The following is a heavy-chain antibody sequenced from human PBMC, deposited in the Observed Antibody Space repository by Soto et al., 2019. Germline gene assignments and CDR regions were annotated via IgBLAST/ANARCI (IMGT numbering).Heavy chain of an antibody. V-gene: IGHV4-39*01. CDR1: GGSISSSSYY. CDR2: IYYSGST. J-gene: IGHJ4*02. Sequence: SETLSLTCTVSGGSISSSSYYWGWIRQPPGKGLEWIGSIYYSGSTYYNPSLKSRVTISVDTSKNQFSLKLSSVTAADTAVYYCARHHPDILTGYSLFDYWGQGTLVTVSS. CDR3: ARHHPDILTGYSLFDY. D-gene: IGHD3-9*01.